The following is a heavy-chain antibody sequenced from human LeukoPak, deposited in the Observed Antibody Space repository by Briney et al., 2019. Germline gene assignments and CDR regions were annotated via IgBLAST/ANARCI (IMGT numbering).Heavy chain of an antibody. J-gene: IGHJ3*02. CDR3: ARENRYGDYGGYAFDI. Sequence: SQTLSLTCAVSGGSISSGGYSWSWIRQPPGKGLEWIGYIYHSGSTYYNPSLKSRVTISVDRSKSQFSLKLSSVTAADTAVYYCARENRYGDYGGYAFDIWGQGTMVTVSS. CDR2: IYHSGST. V-gene: IGHV4-30-2*01. D-gene: IGHD4-17*01. CDR1: GGSISSGGYS.